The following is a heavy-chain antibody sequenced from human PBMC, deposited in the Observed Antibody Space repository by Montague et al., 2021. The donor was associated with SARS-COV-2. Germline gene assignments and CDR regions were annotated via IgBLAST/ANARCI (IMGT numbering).Heavy chain of an antibody. CDR3: ARSRANVPSRPGFDY. V-gene: IGHV4-38-2*02. CDR2: IYHSGTT. J-gene: IGHJ4*02. CDR1: GFSIGSGDY. D-gene: IGHD6-6*01. Sequence: SETLSLTCTVSGFSIGSGDYWGWIRQPPGKGLEWIGSIYHSGTTYYNPSLQSRLTMSIDTSTNQFSLRLTSVTAADTAVYYCARSRANVPSRPGFDYWGQGALVTVSS.